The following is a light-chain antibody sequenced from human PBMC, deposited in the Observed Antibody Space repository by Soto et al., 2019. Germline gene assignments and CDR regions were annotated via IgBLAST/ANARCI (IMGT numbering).Light chain of an antibody. CDR3: QQYGSSPPEIT. J-gene: IGKJ5*01. Sequence: EIVLTQSPGPLSLSPGERATLSCRASQSVSSSYLAWYQQKPGQAPRLLIYGASSRATGIPDRFSGSGSGTDFTLTISRLEPEDFALYYCQQYGSSPPEITFGQGTRLEIK. V-gene: IGKV3-20*01. CDR2: GAS. CDR1: QSVSSSY.